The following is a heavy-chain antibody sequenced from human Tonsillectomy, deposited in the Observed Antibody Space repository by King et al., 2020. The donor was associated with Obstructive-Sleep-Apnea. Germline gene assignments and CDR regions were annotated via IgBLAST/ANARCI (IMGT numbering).Heavy chain of an antibody. CDR2: INFNGDST. CDR3: VKDVGTTVRGGYYFDY. J-gene: IGHJ4*02. V-gene: IGHV3-64D*09. Sequence: VQLVESGGGLVQPGGALRLSCSASGFTFNNYALHWVRQAPGKGLEYVSGINFNGDSTYYADSVKGRFTISRDISKNTLFLQMSGLRAEDTAIYYCVKDVGTTVRGGYYFDYWGQGTLATVSS. D-gene: IGHD1-26*01. CDR1: GFTFNNYA.